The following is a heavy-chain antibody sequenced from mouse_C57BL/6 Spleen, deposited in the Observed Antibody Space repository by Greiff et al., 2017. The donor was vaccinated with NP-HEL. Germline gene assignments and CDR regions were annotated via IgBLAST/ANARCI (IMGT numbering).Heavy chain of an antibody. Sequence: DVMLVESGGGLVKPGGSLKLSCAASGFTFSDYGMHWVRPAPEKGLEWVAYISRGSSTIYYADTVKGRFTISSDHAKNTLFLQMTSLRSEDTAMYYCASYGYDVAYAMDYWGQGTSVTVSS. CDR2: ISRGSSTI. D-gene: IGHD2-2*01. V-gene: IGHV5-17*01. J-gene: IGHJ4*01. CDR1: GFTFSDYG. CDR3: ASYGYDVAYAMDY.